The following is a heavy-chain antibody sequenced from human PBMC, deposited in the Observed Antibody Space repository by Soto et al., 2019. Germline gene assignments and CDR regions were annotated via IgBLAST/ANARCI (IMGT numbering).Heavy chain of an antibody. J-gene: IGHJ3*02. CDR2: ISGSGGST. V-gene: IGHV3-23*01. Sequence: GGSLRLSCAASGFTFSSYAMSWVRQAPGKGLEWVSAISGSGGSTYYADSVKGRFTISRDNSKNTLYLQMNSLRAEDTAVYYCAKDLELAEDYDYIWGSYRWGDAFDIWGQGTMVTVSS. CDR1: GFTFSSYA. CDR3: AKDLELAEDYDYIWGSYRWGDAFDI. D-gene: IGHD3-16*02.